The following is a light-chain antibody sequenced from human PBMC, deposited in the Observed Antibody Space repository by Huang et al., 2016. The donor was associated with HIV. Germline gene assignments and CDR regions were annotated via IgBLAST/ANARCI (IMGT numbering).Light chain of an antibody. CDR2: DAS. CDR1: QRVGSS. CDR3: QQRSKWLT. V-gene: IGKV3-11*01. Sequence: EIVLTQSPATLSLSPGERATLSCRASQRVGSSLAWYQQKPGQAPRPLIYDASKRGTGIPARCSGSGSGTDFTLTSSRLEPEDFAVYYCQQRSKWLTFGGGTKVDIK. J-gene: IGKJ4*01.